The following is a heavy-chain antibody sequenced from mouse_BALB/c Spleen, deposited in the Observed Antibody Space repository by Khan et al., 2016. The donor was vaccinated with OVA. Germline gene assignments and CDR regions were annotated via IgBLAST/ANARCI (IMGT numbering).Heavy chain of an antibody. J-gene: IGHJ4*01. D-gene: IGHD1-1*01. V-gene: IGHV1S41*01. CDR3: ARSNDDGSSLNAMDY. CDR1: GYTFTSYW. CDR2: IGPGSGNT. Sequence: DLVKPGASVKLSCTASGYTFTSYWINWLKQRPEQGLEWVGHIGPGSGNTKYNEIFKGKATLTVDTSSNTAYLQLSSLSSEDSAVXFCARSNDDGSSLNAMDYWGQGTSLTVSS.